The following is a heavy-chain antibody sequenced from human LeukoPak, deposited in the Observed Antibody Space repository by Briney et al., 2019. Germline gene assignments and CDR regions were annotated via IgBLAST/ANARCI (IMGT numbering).Heavy chain of an antibody. V-gene: IGHV1-8*01. CDR1: GCTFTSYD. CDR2: MNPNSGNT. D-gene: IGHD3-10*01. Sequence: ASVKVSCKASGCTFTSYDINWVRQATGQGLEWMGWMNPNSGNTGYAQKFQGRVTMTRNTSISTAYMELSSLRSEDTAVYYCARGQRMHGSGSYYFGYWGQGTLVTVSS. J-gene: IGHJ4*02. CDR3: ARGQRMHGSGSYYFGY.